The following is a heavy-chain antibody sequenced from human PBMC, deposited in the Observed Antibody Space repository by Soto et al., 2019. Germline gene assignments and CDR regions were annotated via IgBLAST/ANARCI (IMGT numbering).Heavy chain of an antibody. CDR2: ISSSSSTI. D-gene: IGHD3-22*01. Sequence: EVQLVESGGGLVQPGGSLRLSCAASGFTFSSYSMNWVRQAPGKGLEWVSYISSSSSTIYYADSVKGRFTISRDNAKNSLYLQMNSLRAEDTAVYYCAGPYDSSGYYYDDAFDIWGQGTMVTVSS. CDR1: GFTFSSYS. CDR3: AGPYDSSGYYYDDAFDI. J-gene: IGHJ3*02. V-gene: IGHV3-48*01.